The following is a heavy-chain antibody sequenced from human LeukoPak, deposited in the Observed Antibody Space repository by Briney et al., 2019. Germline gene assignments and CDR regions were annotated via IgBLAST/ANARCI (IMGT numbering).Heavy chain of an antibody. CDR3: ARDSGTTGEVKFDP. D-gene: IGHD3-10*01. CDR1: GDSISRYY. CDR2: IYNGGII. V-gene: IGHV4-4*07. J-gene: IGHJ5*02. Sequence: ASETLSLTCTVSGDSISRYYWSWIRQPAGKGLEWIGRIYNGGIITYNPSLKSRVTMSIDTSNNQFSLRLRFVTAADTAAYYCARDSGTTGEVKFDPWGQGTLVPVSS.